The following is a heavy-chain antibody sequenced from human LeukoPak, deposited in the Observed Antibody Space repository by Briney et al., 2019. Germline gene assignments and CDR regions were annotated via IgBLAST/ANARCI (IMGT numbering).Heavy chain of an antibody. CDR2: IYHSGST. J-gene: IGHJ6*02. Sequence: SGTLSLTCAVSGGSISSSNWWSWVRQPPGKGLEWIGEIYHSGSTNYNPSLKSRVTISVDKSKNQFSLKLSSVTAPDTAVYYCARSSGRITMVRGVSYGMDVWGQGTTVTVSS. CDR1: GGSISSSNW. CDR3: ARSSGRITMVRGVSYGMDV. D-gene: IGHD3-10*01. V-gene: IGHV4-4*02.